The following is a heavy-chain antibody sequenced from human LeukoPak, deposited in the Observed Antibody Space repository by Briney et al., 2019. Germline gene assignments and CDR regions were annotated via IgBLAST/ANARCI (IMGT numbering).Heavy chain of an antibody. J-gene: IGHJ4*02. Sequence: GGSLRLSCAASGFTFSTFEMNWVRQAPGKGLEWVSYISSSGSTIYYADSVKGRFTISRDNAENSLYLQMNSLRAEDTAVYYCAREVLGYCSGGSCYAWDYWGQGTLVTVPS. D-gene: IGHD2-15*01. CDR3: AREVLGYCSGGSCYAWDY. CDR2: ISSSGSTI. CDR1: GFTFSTFE. V-gene: IGHV3-48*03.